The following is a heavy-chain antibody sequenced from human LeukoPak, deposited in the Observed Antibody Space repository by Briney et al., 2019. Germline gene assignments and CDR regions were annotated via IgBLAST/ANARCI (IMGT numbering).Heavy chain of an antibody. Sequence: PSETLSLTCTVSGDSITGYYWGWIRQPPGKGLEWIGSIYYSGSTYYNPSLKSRVTISVDTSKNQFSLKLSSVTAADTAVYYCARRGSGWYYFDYWGQGTLVTVSS. CDR2: IYYSGST. D-gene: IGHD6-19*01. J-gene: IGHJ4*02. CDR3: ARRGSGWYYFDY. V-gene: IGHV4-39*01. CDR1: GDSITGYY.